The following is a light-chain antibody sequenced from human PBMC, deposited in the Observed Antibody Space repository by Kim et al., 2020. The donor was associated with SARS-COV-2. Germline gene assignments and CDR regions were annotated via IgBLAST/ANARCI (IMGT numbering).Light chain of an antibody. Sequence: DIVLTQSPDSLAVSLGERATINCKSSQSLLFSSNNKDYLLWYQQRPGQPPKLLINWASTRESGVPDRFSGSGSGTDFTLTISSLQAEDVAVYCCQQYFRTPYTFGQGTKLEI. CDR2: WAS. CDR1: QSLLFSSNNKDY. J-gene: IGKJ2*01. V-gene: IGKV4-1*01. CDR3: QQYFRTPYT.